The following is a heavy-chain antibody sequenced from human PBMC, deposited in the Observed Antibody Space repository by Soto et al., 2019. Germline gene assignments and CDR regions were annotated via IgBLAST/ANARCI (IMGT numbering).Heavy chain of an antibody. CDR3: ARSLGETTSLFDY. V-gene: IGHV1-46*01. Sequence: QVQLVQSGAEMKQPGASVKLSCQASGYIFIHCFMHWVRQAPGQGLEWMGGINPSSGTTTYAQKFQGRVTVNRDTSTSTVYMELSRLGSGDTAMYDCARSLGETTSLFDYWGQGSLVTVSA. D-gene: IGHD1-26*01. CDR1: GYIFIHCF. J-gene: IGHJ4*02. CDR2: INPSSGTT.